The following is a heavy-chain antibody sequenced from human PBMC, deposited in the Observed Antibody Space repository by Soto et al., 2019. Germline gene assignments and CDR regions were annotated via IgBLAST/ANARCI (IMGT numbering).Heavy chain of an antibody. Sequence: LRLSCAASGFTFSSYAMHWVRQAPGKGLEWVAVISYDGSNKYYADSVKGRFTISRDNSKNTLYLQMNSLRAEDTAVYYCARDSHKHIVVVTYNWFDPWGQGTLVTVSS. CDR1: GFTFSSYA. CDR2: ISYDGSNK. D-gene: IGHD2-21*02. J-gene: IGHJ5*02. CDR3: ARDSHKHIVVVTYNWFDP. V-gene: IGHV3-30-3*01.